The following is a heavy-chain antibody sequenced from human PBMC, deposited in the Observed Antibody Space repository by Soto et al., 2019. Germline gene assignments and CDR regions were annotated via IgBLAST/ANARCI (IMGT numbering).Heavy chain of an antibody. Sequence: GASVKVSCKDSGYTFTSYGFSWVRQAPGQGLEWMGWISAYNGNKNYAQKLQGRVTMTTDTSTSTAYMELRSLRSDDTAVYYCARSRIYCSGYSGDWFDPWGQGTLVTVSS. CDR3: ARSRIYCSGYSGDWFDP. J-gene: IGHJ5*02. CDR2: ISAYNGNK. CDR1: GYTFTSYG. D-gene: IGHD2-15*01. V-gene: IGHV1-18*01.